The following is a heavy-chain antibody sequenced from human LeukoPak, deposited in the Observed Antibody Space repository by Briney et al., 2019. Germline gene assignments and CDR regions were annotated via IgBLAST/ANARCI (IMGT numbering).Heavy chain of an antibody. D-gene: IGHD7-27*01. Sequence: GRSLRLSCAASGFTFDDYAMHWVRQAPGKGLEWVSGISWNSGSIGYADSVKGRFTISRDNAKNSLYLQMNSLRAEDTAVYYCARDSWGQYWGQGTLVTVSS. CDR2: ISWNSGSI. J-gene: IGHJ4*02. CDR1: GFTFDDYA. V-gene: IGHV3-9*01. CDR3: ARDSWGQY.